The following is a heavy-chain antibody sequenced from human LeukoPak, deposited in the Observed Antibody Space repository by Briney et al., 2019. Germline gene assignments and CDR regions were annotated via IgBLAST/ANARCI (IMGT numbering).Heavy chain of an antibody. Sequence: PGRSLRLSCAASGFTFSSYGMHWVRQAPGKGLEWVAVIWYDGSNKYYADSVKGRFTISRDNSKNTLYLQMNSLRAEDTAVYYCAKRGVGAQEFDYWGQGTLVTVSS. D-gene: IGHD1-26*01. CDR2: IWYDGSNK. CDR1: GFTFSSYG. J-gene: IGHJ4*02. V-gene: IGHV3-33*06. CDR3: AKRGVGAQEFDY.